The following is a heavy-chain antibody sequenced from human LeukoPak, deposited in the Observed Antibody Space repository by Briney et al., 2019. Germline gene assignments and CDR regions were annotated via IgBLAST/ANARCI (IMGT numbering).Heavy chain of an antibody. Sequence: ASVKVSCKASGYTFTSYYMHWVRQAPGQGLEWMGIINPSGGSTSYAQKFQGRVTMTRDMSTSTVYMELGSLRSEDTAVYYCARDHTRSGWYGVEDEKDYWGQGTLVTVSS. J-gene: IGHJ4*02. D-gene: IGHD6-19*01. CDR1: GYTFTSYY. CDR3: ARDHTRSGWYGVEDEKDY. CDR2: INPSGGST. V-gene: IGHV1-46*01.